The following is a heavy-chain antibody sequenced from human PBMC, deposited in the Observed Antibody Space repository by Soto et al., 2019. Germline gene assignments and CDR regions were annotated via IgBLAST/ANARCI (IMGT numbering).Heavy chain of an antibody. D-gene: IGHD3-10*01. CDR3: AREPISTPRGVTQVDP. CDR2: IYNSGTT. CDR1: GDSISKSGYY. J-gene: IGHJ5*02. V-gene: IGHV4-31*11. Sequence: SETLSLTCAVSGDSISKSGYYWSWIRQHPGKRPEWIGYIYNSGTTFYNPSLGSRVTMSLDAAKNHFSLELRSVTVADTAVYYCAREPISTPRGVTQVDPWGQGTQVTVSS.